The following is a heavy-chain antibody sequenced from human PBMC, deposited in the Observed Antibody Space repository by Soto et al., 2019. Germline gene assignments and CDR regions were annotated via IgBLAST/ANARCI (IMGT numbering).Heavy chain of an antibody. V-gene: IGHV3-74*01. CDR3: ARGSGPRGRPY. D-gene: IGHD6-25*01. CDR2: INGDGITT. CDR1: GFSVNNYW. J-gene: IGHJ4*02. Sequence: PWGSLRSSCAASGFSVNNYWMHWVRQAPGKGLVWVARINGDGITTTYVDSVKGRFTISRDNAKNTVYLQMNSLRVEGTAVYYCARGSGPRGRPYWGQGILVTVSS.